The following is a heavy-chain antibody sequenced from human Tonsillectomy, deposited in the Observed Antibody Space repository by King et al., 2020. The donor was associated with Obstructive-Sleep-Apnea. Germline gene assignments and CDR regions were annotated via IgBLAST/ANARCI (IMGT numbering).Heavy chain of an antibody. CDR2: ISAYNGNT. Sequence: QLVQSGAEVKKPGASVKVSCKASGYTFTSYGISWVRQAPGQGLEWMGWISAYNGNTNYAQKLQGRVTMTTDTSTSTAYMELRSLRSDDTAVYYCARALANYGDYPNYNWFDRWGQGTLVTVSS. CDR3: ARALANYGDYPNYNWFDR. CDR1: GYTFTSYG. V-gene: IGHV1-18*04. D-gene: IGHD4-17*01. J-gene: IGHJ5*02.